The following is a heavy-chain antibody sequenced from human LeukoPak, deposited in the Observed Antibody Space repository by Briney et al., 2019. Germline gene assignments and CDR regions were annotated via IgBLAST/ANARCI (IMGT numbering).Heavy chain of an antibody. V-gene: IGHV1-69*13. J-gene: IGHJ6*03. D-gene: IGHD5-18*01. CDR3: ARADTAMEYYYYYYMDV. Sequence: ASVKVSCRASGGTFSSYAISWVRQAPGQGLEWMGGIVPIFGTANYAQKFQGRVTITADESTSTAYMELSSLRSEDTAVYYCARADTAMEYYYYYYMDVWGKGTTVTVSS. CDR2: IVPIFGTA. CDR1: GGTFSSYA.